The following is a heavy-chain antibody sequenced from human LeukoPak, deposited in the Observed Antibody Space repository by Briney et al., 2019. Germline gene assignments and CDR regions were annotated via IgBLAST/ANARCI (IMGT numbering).Heavy chain of an antibody. V-gene: IGHV3-33*01. J-gene: IGHJ4*02. Sequence: GGSLRLSCAASGFTFSSYGMHWVRQARGKGLEWVAVIWYDGSNKYYADSVKGRFTISRDNAKNTLYLQMNSLRAEDTAVYYCARRIAAAKHFDYWGQGTLVTVSS. CDR2: IWYDGSNK. D-gene: IGHD6-13*01. CDR3: ARRIAAAKHFDY. CDR1: GFTFSSYG.